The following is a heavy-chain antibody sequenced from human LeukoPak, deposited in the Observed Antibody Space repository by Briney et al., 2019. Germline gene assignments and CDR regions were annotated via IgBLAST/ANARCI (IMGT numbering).Heavy chain of an antibody. CDR1: GGSISSYY. Sequence: SETLSLTCTVSGGSISSYYWSWIRQPPGKGLEWIGYIYYSGSTNYNPSLKSRLTISIDTSKNQISLKLTSVTAADTAVYYCARDQFRDYFRGADYWGQGTLVTVSS. CDR3: ARDQFRDYFRGADY. V-gene: IGHV4-59*01. CDR2: IYYSGST. J-gene: IGHJ4*02. D-gene: IGHD3-16*01.